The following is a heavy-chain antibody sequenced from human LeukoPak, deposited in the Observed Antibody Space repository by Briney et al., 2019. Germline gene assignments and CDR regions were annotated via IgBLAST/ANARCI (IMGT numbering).Heavy chain of an antibody. CDR3: ARALGAPDQLLGTHYYGMDV. CDR2: IIPIFGTA. CDR1: GGTFSSYA. J-gene: IGHJ6*04. Sequence: ASVKVSCKASGGTFSSYAISWVRQAPGRGLEWMGGIIPIFGTANYAQKFQGRVTITADESTSTAYMELSSLRSEDTAVYYCARALGAPDQLLGTHYYGMDVWGKGTTVTVSS. D-gene: IGHD2-2*01. V-gene: IGHV1-69*13.